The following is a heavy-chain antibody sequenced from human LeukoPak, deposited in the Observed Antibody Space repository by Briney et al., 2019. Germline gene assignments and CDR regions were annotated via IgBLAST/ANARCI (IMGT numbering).Heavy chain of an antibody. CDR3: ARTLRVAAFDY. J-gene: IGHJ4*02. CDR1: GGSISSYY. Sequence: SETLSLTCTVSGGSISSYYWSWIRQPPGKGLEWIGYIYYSGSTNYNPSLKSRVTISVDTSKNQSSLKLSSVTAADTAVYYCARTLRVAAFDYWGQGTLVTVSS. V-gene: IGHV4-59*01. CDR2: IYYSGST. D-gene: IGHD6-19*01.